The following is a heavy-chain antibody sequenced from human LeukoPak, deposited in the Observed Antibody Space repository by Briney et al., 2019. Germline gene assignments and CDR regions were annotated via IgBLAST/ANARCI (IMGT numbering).Heavy chain of an antibody. Sequence: PGGSLRLSCAASAFTFSSYPVSWVRQAPGKGLEWVSSISDSGDNTYYADSVKGRFTISRDNSENTLYLQMNSLRAEDTAVYYCAKVSPTNSGVGYWGQGTPVTVSS. CDR3: AKVSPTNSGVGY. CDR2: ISDSGDNT. V-gene: IGHV3-23*01. J-gene: IGHJ4*02. D-gene: IGHD2-8*01. CDR1: AFTFSSYP.